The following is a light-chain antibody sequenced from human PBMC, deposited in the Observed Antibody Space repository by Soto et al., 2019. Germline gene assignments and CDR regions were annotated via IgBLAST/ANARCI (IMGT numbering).Light chain of an antibody. CDR2: EVS. V-gene: IGLV2-14*01. CDR3: SSYTSSSTLDVV. J-gene: IGLJ2*01. Sequence: QSVLTQPASVSGSPGQSITISCTGTSSDVGGYNYVSWYQQHPGKAPKLMIYEVSNRPSGVSNRFSGSKSGNTASLTISGLQAADEADYYCSSYTSSSTLDVVFGGGTQLTVL. CDR1: SSDVGGYNY.